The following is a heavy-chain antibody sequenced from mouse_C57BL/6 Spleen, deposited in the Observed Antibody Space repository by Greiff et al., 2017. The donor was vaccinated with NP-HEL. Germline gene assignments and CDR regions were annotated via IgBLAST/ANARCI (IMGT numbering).Heavy chain of an antibody. D-gene: IGHD1-1*01. Sequence: EVNVVESGGGLVKPGGSLKLSCAASGFTFSDYGMHWVRQAPEKGLEWVAYISSGSSTIYYADTVKGRFTISRDNAKNTLFLQMTSLRSEDTAMYYCARGGYGSSYPMDYWGQGTSVTVSS. J-gene: IGHJ4*01. CDR2: ISSGSSTI. CDR3: ARGGYGSSYPMDY. CDR1: GFTFSDYG. V-gene: IGHV5-17*01.